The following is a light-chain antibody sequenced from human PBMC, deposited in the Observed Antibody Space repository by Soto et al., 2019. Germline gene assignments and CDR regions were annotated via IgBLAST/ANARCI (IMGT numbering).Light chain of an antibody. CDR2: DAS. J-gene: IGKJ5*01. V-gene: IGKV3-15*01. CDR1: QNVHSN. CDR3: QQYNNWPIT. Sequence: EIVMTQSPATLSVSPGERATLSCRASQNVHSNYLTWYQQKPGQAPRLLIYDASTRATGIPARFSGSGSGTEFTLTISSLQSEDFAVYYCQQYNNWPITFGQGTRLEIK.